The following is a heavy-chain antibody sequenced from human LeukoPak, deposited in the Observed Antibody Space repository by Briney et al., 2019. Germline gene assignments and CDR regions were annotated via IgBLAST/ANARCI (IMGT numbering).Heavy chain of an antibody. CDR1: GGSFSGYY. J-gene: IGHJ5*02. V-gene: IGHV4-34*01. Sequence: SETLSLTCAVYGGSFSGYYWRWIRQPPGKGLEWLGEINHSGSTNYNPSLKSRVTISVDTSKNQFSLKLSSVTAADTAVYYCAKRSFSYDITGAKFDLWGQGTLVTVSS. CDR2: INHSGST. D-gene: IGHD1-14*01. CDR3: AKRSFSYDITGAKFDL.